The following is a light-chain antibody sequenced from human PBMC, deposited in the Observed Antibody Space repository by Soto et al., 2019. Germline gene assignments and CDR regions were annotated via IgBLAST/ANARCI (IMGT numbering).Light chain of an antibody. CDR3: CSYAGRFTLM. CDR1: RSDVGGYNF. V-gene: IGLV2-11*01. CDR2: DVN. Sequence: QSALTQPRSVSGSPGQSVTISCTGTRSDVGGYNFVSWYQQHPGKAPKLIIYDVNKRPSGAPDRFSGSKSGNTASLTISGLQAEDEADYYCCSYAGRFTLMFGGGTKLTVL. J-gene: IGLJ3*02.